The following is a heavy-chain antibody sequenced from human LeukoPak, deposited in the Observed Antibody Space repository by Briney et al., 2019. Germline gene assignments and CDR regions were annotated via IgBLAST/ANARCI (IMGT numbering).Heavy chain of an antibody. Sequence: QTGGSLRLSCAASGFTFSSYGMHWVRQAPGKGLEWVAVIWYDGSDKYYADSVKGRFTISRDNSKNTLYLQMNSLRAEDTAVYYCARVPRYSSSYDCWGRGTLVTVSS. J-gene: IGHJ4*02. V-gene: IGHV3-33*01. CDR3: ARVPRYSSSYDC. CDR1: GFTFSSYG. CDR2: IWYDGSDK. D-gene: IGHD6-6*01.